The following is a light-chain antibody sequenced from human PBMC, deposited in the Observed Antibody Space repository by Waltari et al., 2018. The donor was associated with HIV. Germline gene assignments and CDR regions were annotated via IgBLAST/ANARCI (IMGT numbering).Light chain of an antibody. CDR1: SSTIGSNF. CDR2: RNN. V-gene: IGLV1-44*01. J-gene: IGLJ3*02. Sequence: QSVLTQPPSASGTPGQRVTISCSGGSSTIGSNFVIWYQQLPGTAPKLLMYRNNQRPSGVPDRFSGSKSGTSASLAISGLQSEDEADYYCAAWDDSLNGHWVFGGGTKVTVL. CDR3: AAWDDSLNGHWV.